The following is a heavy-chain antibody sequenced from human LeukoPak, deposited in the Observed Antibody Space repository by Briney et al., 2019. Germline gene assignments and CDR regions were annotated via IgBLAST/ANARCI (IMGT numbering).Heavy chain of an antibody. CDR2: INSDGSST. D-gene: IGHD3-22*01. CDR1: GFTFSTYW. CDR3: ARAGPQPLKKWLPIPHYYYYGMDV. V-gene: IGHV3-74*01. J-gene: IGHJ6*02. Sequence: GGSLRLSCAASGFTFSTYWMHWVRQTPGKGLVWVSRINSDGSSTTYADSVKGRFTISRNNAKNTLYPQMNSLRAEDTAVYYCARAGPQPLKKWLPIPHYYYYGMDVWGQGTTVTLSS.